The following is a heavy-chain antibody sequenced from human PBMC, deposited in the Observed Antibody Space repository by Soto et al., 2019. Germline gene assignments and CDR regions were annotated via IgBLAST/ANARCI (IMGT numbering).Heavy chain of an antibody. J-gene: IGHJ3*02. V-gene: IGHV1-24*01. Sequence: QVQLVQSGAEVKKPGASVKVSCKVSGYTLTELSMHWVRQAPGKGLERMEGFDPEDGETIYAQKFQGRVTMTEDTSTDPAYMELGSLKSDDTAVYYCAKVFFAPFTRQRIQPKDYYDFLGRRRDAFDIWGQGTMVTISS. CDR2: FDPEDGET. D-gene: IGHD3-3*01. CDR3: AKVFFAPFTRQRIQPKDYYDFLGRRRDAFDI. CDR1: GYTLTELS.